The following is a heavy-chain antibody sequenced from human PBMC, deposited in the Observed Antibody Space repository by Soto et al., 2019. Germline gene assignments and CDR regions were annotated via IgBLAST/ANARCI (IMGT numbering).Heavy chain of an antibody. CDR2: ISGSGGST. CDR1: GFTFSSYA. CDR3: AKLGGSQSYYYYYYYMDV. D-gene: IGHD3-10*01. J-gene: IGHJ6*03. V-gene: IGHV3-23*01. Sequence: GGSLRLSCAASGFTFSSYAMSWVRQAPGSGLEWVSAISGSGGSTYYADSVKGRLTISRDNSNNTLYLQMNSLGAEDTAIYYCAKLGGSQSYYYYYYYMDVWGKGTTVTVSS.